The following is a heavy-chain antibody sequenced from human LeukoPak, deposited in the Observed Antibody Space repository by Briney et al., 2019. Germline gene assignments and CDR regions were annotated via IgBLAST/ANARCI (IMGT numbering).Heavy chain of an antibody. Sequence: GGSLRLSWAASGFTFGSYGMSWAPKAQGKGLEWASFITPNADRASYADYVKGRFTISRDNPRNTLYMQMNSLRDEDTAVYYCAIMHGYYDGSGYWVQWGQGTLVTVSS. CDR3: AIMHGYYDGSGYWVQ. CDR1: GFTFGSYG. V-gene: IGHV3-23*01. CDR2: ITPNADRA. D-gene: IGHD3-22*01. J-gene: IGHJ1*01.